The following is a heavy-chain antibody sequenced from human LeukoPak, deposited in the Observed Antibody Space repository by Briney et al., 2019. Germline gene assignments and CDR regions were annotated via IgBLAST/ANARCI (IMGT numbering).Heavy chain of an antibody. Sequence: ASVKVSCKASGYTFTGYYMHWVRQAPGQGLEWMGWINPNSGGTNYAQKFQGRVTMTRDTSISTAYMELSRLRSDDTAVYYCAGDGGVAAAMYYFDYWGQGTLVTVSS. CDR1: GYTFTGYY. CDR3: AGDGGVAAAMYYFDY. J-gene: IGHJ4*02. CDR2: INPNSGGT. V-gene: IGHV1-2*02. D-gene: IGHD6-13*01.